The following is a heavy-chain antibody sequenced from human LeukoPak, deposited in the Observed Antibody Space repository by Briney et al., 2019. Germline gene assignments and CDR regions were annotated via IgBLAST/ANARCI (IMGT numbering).Heavy chain of an antibody. CDR3: ARGGSYHPADY. D-gene: IGHD1-26*01. V-gene: IGHV1-18*01. J-gene: IGHJ4*02. CDR1: VYSFSSYE. CDR2: ISGYNGNT. Sequence: ASVTVSCEASVYSFSSYEITWVRQAPGQGLEWMGWISGYNGNTKYAQKFQGRVTMTTDTSTGKAYMDLRSLRFDDTAVYYCARGGSYHPADYWGQGTLVTVSS.